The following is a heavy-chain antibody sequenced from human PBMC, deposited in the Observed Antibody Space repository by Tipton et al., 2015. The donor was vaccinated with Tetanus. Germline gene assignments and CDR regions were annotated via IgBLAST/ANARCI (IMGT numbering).Heavy chain of an antibody. J-gene: IGHJ4*02. CDR2: IFSTGRT. V-gene: IGHV4-59*01. CDR3: ARTTRRWLHPDF. CDR1: GGSISSYY. D-gene: IGHD5-24*01. Sequence: TLSLTCTVSGGSISSYYWSWIRQPPGKGLEWIAYIFSTGRTQYNPSLKSRVTISIDTAKNQFSLHLSSVTAADTAIYYCARTTRRWLHPDFWGQGTLVTVSA.